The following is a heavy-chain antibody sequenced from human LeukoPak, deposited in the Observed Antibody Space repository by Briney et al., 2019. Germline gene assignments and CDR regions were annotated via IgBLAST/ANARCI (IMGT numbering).Heavy chain of an antibody. V-gene: IGHV1-18*01. CDR3: ASQRRLGYCSSTSCYYSNWFDP. CDR2: ISAYNGNT. Sequence: GASVKVSCKASGYTFTSYGISWVRQAPGQGREWMGWISAYNGNTNYAQKLQGRVTMTTDTSTSTAYMELRSLRSDDTAVYYCASQRRLGYCSSTSCYYSNWFDPWGQGTLVTVSS. CDR1: GYTFTSYG. D-gene: IGHD2-2*01. J-gene: IGHJ5*02.